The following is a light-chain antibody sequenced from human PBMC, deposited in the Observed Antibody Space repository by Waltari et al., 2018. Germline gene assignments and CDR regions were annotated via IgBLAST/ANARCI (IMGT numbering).Light chain of an antibody. CDR3: ASYTHTNPLWV. Sequence: QSALTQPASVSGSPGQSITISCTGRSDDVDYVHWYQKLPGKVPKLLIYYVSNRPSGVPYRFSGSKSGNTASLTISGLQTEDEADYYCASYTHTNPLWVFGGGTKVTVL. V-gene: IGLV2-14*03. J-gene: IGLJ3*02. CDR2: YVS. CDR1: SDDVDY.